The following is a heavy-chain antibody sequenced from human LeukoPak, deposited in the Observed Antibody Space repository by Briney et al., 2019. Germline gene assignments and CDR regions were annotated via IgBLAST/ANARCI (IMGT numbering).Heavy chain of an antibody. J-gene: IGHJ4*02. D-gene: IGHD1-26*01. Sequence: PSETLSLTCAVYGGSFSGYYWSWIRQPPGKGLEWIGEINHSGSTNYNPSLKSRVTISVDRSKNQFSLKLGSVTAADTAVYYCAREGVVGTLDYWGQGTLVTVSS. CDR3: AREGVVGTLDY. CDR2: INHSGST. V-gene: IGHV4-34*01. CDR1: GGSFSGYY.